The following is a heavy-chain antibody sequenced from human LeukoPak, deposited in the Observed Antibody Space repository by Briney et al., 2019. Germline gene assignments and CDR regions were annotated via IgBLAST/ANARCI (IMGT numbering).Heavy chain of an antibody. J-gene: IGHJ4*02. CDR2: INHSGST. CDR3: ARARYYYGDYFFDY. CDR1: GGSFSGYY. D-gene: IGHD4-17*01. Sequence: SETLSLTCAVYGGSFSGYYWSWIRQPPGKGLEWIGEINHSGSTNYNPSLKSRVTISVDTSKNQFSLKLSSVTAADTAVYYCARARYYYGDYFFDYWGQGTPVTVSS. V-gene: IGHV4-34*01.